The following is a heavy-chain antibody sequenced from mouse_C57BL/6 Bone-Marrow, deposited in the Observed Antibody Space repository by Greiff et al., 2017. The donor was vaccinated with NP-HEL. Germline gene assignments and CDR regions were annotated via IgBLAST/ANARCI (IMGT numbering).Heavy chain of an antibody. CDR3: ARSGGYGGFAY. CDR2: IDPSDSYT. J-gene: IGHJ3*01. V-gene: IGHV1-69*01. D-gene: IGHD2-2*01. CDR1: GYTFTRYW. Sequence: VQLQQPGAELVMPGASVKLSCKASGYTFTRYWMHWVKQRPGQGLEWIGEIDPSDSYTNYNQKFKGKSTLTVDNSSSTAYMQLSSLTSEDSAVYYCARSGGYGGFAYWGQGTLVTVSA.